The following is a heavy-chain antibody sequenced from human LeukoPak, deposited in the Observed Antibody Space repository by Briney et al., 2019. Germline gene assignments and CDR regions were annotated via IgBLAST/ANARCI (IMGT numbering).Heavy chain of an antibody. V-gene: IGHV1-2*02. CDR3: ARDSYYYDSSGTNAGPDY. CDR2: INPNSGGT. D-gene: IGHD3-22*01. CDR1: GYTFTGYY. Sequence: GASVKVSCKASGYTFTGYYMHWVRQAPGQGLEWMGWINPNSGGTNYAQKFQARVTMTRDTSISTAYMELSRLRSDDTAVYYCARDSYYYDSSGTNAGPDYWGQGTLVTVSS. J-gene: IGHJ4*02.